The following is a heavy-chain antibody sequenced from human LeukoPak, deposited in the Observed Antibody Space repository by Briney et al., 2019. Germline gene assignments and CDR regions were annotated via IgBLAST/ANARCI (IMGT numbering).Heavy chain of an antibody. CDR2: IRYDGSNK. CDR1: GFTFSSYG. Sequence: GGSLRLSCAASGFTFSSYGMHWVRQAPGKGLEWVAFIRYDGSNKYYADSVKGRFTISRDNSKNTLYLQMNSLRAEDTAVYYCAKDGGIAAAGTDYWGQGTLVTVSS. CDR3: AKDGGIAAAGTDY. J-gene: IGHJ4*02. D-gene: IGHD6-13*01. V-gene: IGHV3-30*02.